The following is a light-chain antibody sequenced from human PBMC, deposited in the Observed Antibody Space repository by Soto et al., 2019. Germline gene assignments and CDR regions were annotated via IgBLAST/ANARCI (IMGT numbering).Light chain of an antibody. J-gene: IGKJ1*01. V-gene: IGKV3-11*01. Sequence: EIVLTQSPATLSLSPGERATLSCRASQSVSSYLAWYQQKPGQAPRLLIYDASNRATGIPARFSGSGSGTDFTLTISSLQSEDFAVYYCQQYNGWPWTFGLGTKVDI. CDR2: DAS. CDR1: QSVSSY. CDR3: QQYNGWPWT.